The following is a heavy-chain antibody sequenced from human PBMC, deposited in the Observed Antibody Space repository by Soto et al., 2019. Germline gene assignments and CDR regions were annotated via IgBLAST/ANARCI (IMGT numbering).Heavy chain of an antibody. D-gene: IGHD5-12*01. J-gene: IGHJ4*02. CDR3: ATDRYSGYERGY. V-gene: IGHV1-24*01. Sequence: ASVKVSCKVSGYTLTELSMHWVRQAPGKGLEWMGGFDPEDGETIYAQKFQGRVTMTEDTSTDTAYMELSSLRSEDTAVYYCATDRYSGYERGYWGQGTLVTSPQ. CDR2: FDPEDGET. CDR1: GYTLTELS.